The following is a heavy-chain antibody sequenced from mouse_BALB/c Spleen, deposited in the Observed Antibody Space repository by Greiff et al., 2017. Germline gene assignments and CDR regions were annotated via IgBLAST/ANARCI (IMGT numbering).Heavy chain of an antibody. CDR2: INPYNDGT. Sequence: VHVKQSGPELVKPGASVKMSCKASGYTFTSYVMHWVKQKPGQGLEWIGYINPYNDGTKYNEKFKGKATLTSDKSSSTAYMELSSLTSEDSAVYYCGCYDYGTAWFAYWGQGTLVTVSA. CDR3: GCYDYGTAWFAY. J-gene: IGHJ3*01. CDR1: GYTFTSYV. V-gene: IGHV1-14*01. D-gene: IGHD2-4*01.